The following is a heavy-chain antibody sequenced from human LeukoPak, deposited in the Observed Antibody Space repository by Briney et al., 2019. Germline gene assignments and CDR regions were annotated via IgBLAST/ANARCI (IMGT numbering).Heavy chain of an antibody. CDR3: ARVGTRGNYSVPFDY. V-gene: IGHV4-39*07. Sequence: SETLSLTCTVSGGSISSSSYYWGWIRQPPGKGLEWIGSIYYSGSTYYNPSLKSRVTISVDTSKNQLSLKLSSVTAADTAVYYCARVGTRGNYSVPFDYWAREPWSPSPQ. CDR2: IYYSGST. D-gene: IGHD3-22*01. J-gene: IGHJ4*02. CDR1: GGSISSSSYY.